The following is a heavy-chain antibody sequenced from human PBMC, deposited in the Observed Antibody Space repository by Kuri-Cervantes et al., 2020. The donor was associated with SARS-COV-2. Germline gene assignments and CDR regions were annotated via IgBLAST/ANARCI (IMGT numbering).Heavy chain of an antibody. D-gene: IGHD7-27*01. V-gene: IGHV3-66*01. CDR2: IYSGGST. J-gene: IGHJ4*02. Sequence: GESLKISCAASGFTVSSNYMSWVRQAPGKGLEWVSVIYSGGSTYYADSVKGRFTISRDNSKNTLYLQMSSLRGEDTAVYYCARDLRLGKSLDYWGQGTLVTVSS. CDR3: ARDLRLGKSLDY. CDR1: GFTVSSNY.